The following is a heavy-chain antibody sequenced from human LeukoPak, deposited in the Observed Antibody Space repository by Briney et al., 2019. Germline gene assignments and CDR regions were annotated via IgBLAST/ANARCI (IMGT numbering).Heavy chain of an antibody. J-gene: IGHJ4*02. V-gene: IGHV3-33*06. CDR2: IWYDGSNK. CDR3: AKELQDGWYYFDY. D-gene: IGHD5-24*01. CDR1: GFTFSSYG. Sequence: GGSLRLSCAASGFTFSSYGMHWVRQAPGKGLEWVAVIWYDGSNKYYADSVKGRFTISRDNSKNTLYLQMNSLRAEDTAVYYCAKELQDGWYYFDYWGQGTLVTVSS.